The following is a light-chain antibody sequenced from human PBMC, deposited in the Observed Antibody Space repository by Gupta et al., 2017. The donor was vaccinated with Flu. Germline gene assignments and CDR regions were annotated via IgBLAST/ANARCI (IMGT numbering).Light chain of an antibody. CDR1: QSLLHSNGYNY. CDR3: RQALQTLLT. J-gene: IGKJ4*01. CDR2: LGS. V-gene: IGKV2-28*01. Sequence: DIVMTQSPLSLPVTPGEPASISCRSSQSLLHSNGYNYLDWYLQKPGQSPQLLIYLGSNRASGVPGRFSGSGSGTDFTLKISRVEAEDVGVYYCRQALQTLLTFGGGTKVEIK.